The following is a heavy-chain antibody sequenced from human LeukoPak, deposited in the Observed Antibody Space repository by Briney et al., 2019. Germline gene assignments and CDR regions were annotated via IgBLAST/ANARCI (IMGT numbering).Heavy chain of an antibody. CDR2: ISSSSSYI. CDR1: GFTFSSYS. D-gene: IGHD6-13*01. V-gene: IGHV3-21*01. CDR3: ARDMSADSSSWDEVYFDY. Sequence: GGSLRLSCAASGFTFSSYSMNWVRQAPGKGLEWVSSISSSSSYIYYADSVKGRFTISRDNAKNSLYLQMNSLRAEDTAVYYCARDMSADSSSWDEVYFDYWGQGTLVTVSS. J-gene: IGHJ4*02.